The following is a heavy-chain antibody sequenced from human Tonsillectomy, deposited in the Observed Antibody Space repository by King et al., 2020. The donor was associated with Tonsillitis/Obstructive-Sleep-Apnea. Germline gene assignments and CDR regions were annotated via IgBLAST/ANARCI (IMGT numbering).Heavy chain of an antibody. V-gene: IGHV3-48*02. Sequence: VQLVESGGGLVQPGGSLRLSCAASGFTFSSYIMNWVRQAPGKGLEWVSYISSSGSTIYNADSVKGPVTISRDNATNALYRQMNSLRDEDTAVYYCASLWIQVDSWGQGTLVTVSS. CDR2: ISSSGSTI. CDR3: ASLWIQVDS. CDR1: GFTFSSYI. D-gene: IGHD5-18*01. J-gene: IGHJ4*02.